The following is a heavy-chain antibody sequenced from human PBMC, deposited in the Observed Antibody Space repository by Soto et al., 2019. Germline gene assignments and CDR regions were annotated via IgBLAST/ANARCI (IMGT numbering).Heavy chain of an antibody. V-gene: IGHV3-48*03. D-gene: IGHD3-10*01. CDR3: AKDGTPFGSGNYWVWFDY. Sequence: EVQLVESGGGLVQPGGSLRLSCAASGFPFSSYEMSWVRQAPGKGLEYISYISSSGSSISYADSVKGRFTISRDNAKNSLYLQMNNLRAEDTAVYYCAKDGTPFGSGNYWVWFDYWGQGTLVTVSS. J-gene: IGHJ4*02. CDR1: GFPFSSYE. CDR2: ISSSGSSI.